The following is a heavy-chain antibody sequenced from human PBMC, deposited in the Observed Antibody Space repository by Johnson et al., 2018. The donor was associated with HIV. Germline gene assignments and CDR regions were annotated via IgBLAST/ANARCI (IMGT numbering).Heavy chain of an antibody. CDR3: ARASYYYGSADI. D-gene: IGHD3-10*01. CDR1: GFTFSSYA. Sequence: QVQLVESGGGVVQPGGSLRLSCAASGFTFSSYAMHWVRQAPGKGLEWVAVIWYDGSNKDYADSVKGRFTISRDNAKKSLFLQMNSLRAEDTAVYYCARASYYYGSADIWGQGTMVTVSS. CDR2: IWYDGSNK. J-gene: IGHJ3*02. V-gene: IGHV3-33*01.